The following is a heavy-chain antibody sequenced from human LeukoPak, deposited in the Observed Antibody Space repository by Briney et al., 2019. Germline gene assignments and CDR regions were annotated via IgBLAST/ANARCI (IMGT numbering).Heavy chain of an antibody. CDR3: ARIVIAVAGRHGAFDI. Sequence: PSETLSLTCAVYGGSFSGYYWSWIRQPPGKGLEWIGEINHSGSTNYNPSLKSRVTISVDTSKNQFSLKLGSVTAADTAVYYCARIVIAVAGRHGAFDIWGQGAMVTVSS. CDR2: INHSGST. CDR1: GGSFSGYY. V-gene: IGHV4-34*01. J-gene: IGHJ3*02. D-gene: IGHD6-19*01.